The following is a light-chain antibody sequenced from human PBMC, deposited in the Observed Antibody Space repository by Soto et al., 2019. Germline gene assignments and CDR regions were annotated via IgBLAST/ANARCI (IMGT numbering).Light chain of an antibody. J-gene: IGLJ2*01. CDR3: SSYTSSSTRV. CDR2: DVS. Sequence: QSVLTQPASVSGSPGQSITISCTGTSSDVGGYNYVSWYQQHPGKAPKLMIYDVSNRPSGVSNRFSGSKSGNTASLTFSGLQAEDEADYYCSSYTSSSTRVFGGGTKLTVL. CDR1: SSDVGGYNY. V-gene: IGLV2-14*01.